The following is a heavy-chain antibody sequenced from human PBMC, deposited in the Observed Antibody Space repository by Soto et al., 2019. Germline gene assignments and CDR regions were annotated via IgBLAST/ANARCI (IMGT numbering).Heavy chain of an antibody. CDR3: ASDVSGWSSRAFDY. J-gene: IGHJ4*02. V-gene: IGHV4-61*08. D-gene: IGHD6-13*01. CDR1: GASVGGDGYY. Sequence: QVQLQESGPGLVKPSETLSLTCNVSGASVGGDGYYWSWIRQPPGKGLEWIGYISYSGSTNHNPSLKSRVTISMDTPNNQFSLNLNSVTSADTALYYCASDVSGWSSRAFDYWGQGTLVTVSS. CDR2: ISYSGST.